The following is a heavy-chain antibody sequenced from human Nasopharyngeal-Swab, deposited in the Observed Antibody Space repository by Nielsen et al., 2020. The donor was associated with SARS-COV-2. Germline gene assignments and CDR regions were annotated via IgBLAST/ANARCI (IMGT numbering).Heavy chain of an antibody. J-gene: IGHJ5*02. Sequence: SVKVSCKASGGTFSSYGINWVRQAPGQGLEWMGRIIPMFGSTTYAQKFQDRVTFTADASTTTAYMELTSLRSEDTAVYYWARDPNFGSSPSNWFDPWGQGSLVTVSS. CDR2: IIPMFGST. D-gene: IGHD6-6*01. V-gene: IGHV1-69*13. CDR1: GGTFSSYG. CDR3: ARDPNFGSSPSNWFDP.